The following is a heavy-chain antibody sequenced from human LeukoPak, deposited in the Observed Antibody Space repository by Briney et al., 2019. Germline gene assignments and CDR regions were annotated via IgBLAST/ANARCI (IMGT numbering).Heavy chain of an antibody. CDR1: GFTFSRHW. V-gene: IGHV3-7*04. CDR2: IREDGSEK. J-gene: IGHJ3*02. Sequence: GGSLRLSCAASGFTFSRHWMSWGRQAPGKGLEWVANIREDGSEKYYMDSVKGRFTISRDNAKNSLYLQMNTLRAEDTAVYFCARGVIVGATTGDDALDIWGQGTMVTVSS. D-gene: IGHD1-26*01. CDR3: ARGVIVGATTGDDALDI.